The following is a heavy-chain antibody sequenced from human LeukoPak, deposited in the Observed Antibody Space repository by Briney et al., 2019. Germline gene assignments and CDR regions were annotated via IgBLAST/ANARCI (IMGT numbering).Heavy chain of an antibody. V-gene: IGHV3-53*01. CDR2: IYSGGTT. CDR1: GFIVSSNY. D-gene: IGHD3-10*01. J-gene: IGHJ4*02. CDR3: VKRFGEL. Sequence: GGSLRLSCAASGFIVSSNYMSWVRQAPGKGLEWVSVIYSGGTTDYADSVKGRFTISRDNSRKTLYLQMNSLRAEDTAVYYCVKRFGELWGQGTLVTVSS.